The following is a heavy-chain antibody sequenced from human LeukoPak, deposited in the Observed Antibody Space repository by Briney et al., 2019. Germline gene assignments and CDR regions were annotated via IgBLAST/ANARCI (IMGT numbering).Heavy chain of an antibody. V-gene: IGHV3-48*03. Sequence: GGSLRLSCAASGFTFSSYEMNWVRQAPGKGLEWVSYISSSGSTIYYADSVKGRFTISRDNAKNSLYLQMNSLRAEDTAVYYCARDWSVVTPFHAFDIWGQGTMVTVSS. D-gene: IGHD3-22*01. CDR2: ISSSGSTI. CDR1: GFTFSSYE. J-gene: IGHJ3*02. CDR3: ARDWSVVTPFHAFDI.